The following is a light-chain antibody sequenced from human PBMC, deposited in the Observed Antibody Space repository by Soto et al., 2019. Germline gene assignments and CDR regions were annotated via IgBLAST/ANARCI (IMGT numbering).Light chain of an antibody. CDR1: QSVSSSY. V-gene: IGKV3-20*01. CDR3: QQYGSSHWT. J-gene: IGKJ1*01. CDR2: GTS. Sequence: EIVLSQSPASLSLSPGERATLSCRASQSVSSSYLAWYQQKPGQAPRLLLYGTSSRAAGIPARFSGSGSGTDFTLTISRLEPEDFAVYYCQQYGSSHWTFGQGTKVDIK.